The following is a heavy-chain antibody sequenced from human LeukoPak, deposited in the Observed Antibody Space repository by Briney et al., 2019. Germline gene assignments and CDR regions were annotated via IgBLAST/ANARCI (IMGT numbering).Heavy chain of an antibody. J-gene: IGHJ4*02. D-gene: IGHD6-19*01. CDR3: AKTTPASSAWDY. CDR1: GFTFSNFA. V-gene: IGHV3-23*01. CDR2: ISPSGGIT. Sequence: PGGSLRLSCEASGFTFSNFAMSWVRQAPGKGLEWVSTISPSGGITDYAESVKGRFTISRDNSKNTLFLQMNSLRVDDTAVYYCAKTTPASSAWDYGGQGTLGTVSS.